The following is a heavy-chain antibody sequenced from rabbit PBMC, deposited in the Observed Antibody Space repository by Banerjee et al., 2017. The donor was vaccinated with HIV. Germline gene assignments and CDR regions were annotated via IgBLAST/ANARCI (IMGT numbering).Heavy chain of an antibody. D-gene: IGHD8-1*01. CDR3: ARDGAGGSYFAL. V-gene: IGHV1S45*01. CDR2: INVLTGKA. CDR1: GFPFSEKAV. Sequence: QEQLVESGGGLVKPGASLTLTCESSGFPFSEKAVMCWVRQAPGKGLTWIACINVLTGKAVYASWAKGRFTFSRTSSTTVTLQMTSLTAADTATYFCARDGAGGSYFALWGPGTLVTVS. J-gene: IGHJ4*01.